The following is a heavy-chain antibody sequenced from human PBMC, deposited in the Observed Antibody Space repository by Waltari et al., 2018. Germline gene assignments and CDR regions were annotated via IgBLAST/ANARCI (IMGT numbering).Heavy chain of an antibody. J-gene: IGHJ2*01. D-gene: IGHD3-10*01. V-gene: IGHV4-34*01. Sequence: QVQLQQWGAGLLKPSETLSLTCAVYGGSFSGYYWGWIRQPHRKGQEWIGEINHSGSTNYNPSLKSRVTISVDTSNNQFSLKLSSVTAADTAVYYCARAPRITMVRGEEGRKYWYFDLWCRGTLVTVSS. CDR3: ARAPRITMVRGEEGRKYWYFDL. CDR2: INHSGST. CDR1: GGSFSGYY.